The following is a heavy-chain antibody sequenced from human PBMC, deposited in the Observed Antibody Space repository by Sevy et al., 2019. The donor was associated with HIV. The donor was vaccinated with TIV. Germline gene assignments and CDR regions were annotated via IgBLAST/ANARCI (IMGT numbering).Heavy chain of an antibody. Sequence: GGSLRLSCAASGFTFSRYWMSWVRQAPGKGLEWVANIKQDGSEKYFVDSVEGRFTISRDNAKKSLYLQMNSLRAEDTAVYYCARDNNWNDGTNWFDPWGQGTLVTVSS. D-gene: IGHD1-1*01. CDR3: ARDNNWNDGTNWFDP. CDR1: GFTFSRYW. V-gene: IGHV3-7*03. CDR2: IKQDGSEK. J-gene: IGHJ5*02.